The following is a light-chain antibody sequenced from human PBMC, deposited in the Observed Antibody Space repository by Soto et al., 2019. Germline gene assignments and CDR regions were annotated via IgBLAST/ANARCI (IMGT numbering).Light chain of an antibody. J-gene: IGKJ4*01. CDR3: QQTYSIPLT. CDR2: AES. CDR1: QSINSY. Sequence: DIQLTQSPSSLSASVGDRVTITCRASQSINSYLNWYQQKPGKAPKLLIYAESSLQSGVPSRFSGSGSGTDFTLAISALQPDDFATYFCQQTYSIPLTFGGGTKVDIK. V-gene: IGKV1-39*01.